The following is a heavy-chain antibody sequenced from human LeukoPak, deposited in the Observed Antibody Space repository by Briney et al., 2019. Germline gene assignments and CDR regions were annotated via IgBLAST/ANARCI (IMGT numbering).Heavy chain of an antibody. Sequence: VGSLRHSCAASGFTFSIYAMHWVPEAPGQGLESFSGISGSGGSAYYADSVKGRFTISRDNSKNTLYLQMNSLRAQDTAVYYCAKAFYGDYLPGTDLWVQGTLVTVSS. D-gene: IGHD4-17*01. CDR1: GFTFSIYA. J-gene: IGHJ5*02. V-gene: IGHV3-23*01. CDR3: AKAFYGDYLPGTDL. CDR2: ISGSGGSA.